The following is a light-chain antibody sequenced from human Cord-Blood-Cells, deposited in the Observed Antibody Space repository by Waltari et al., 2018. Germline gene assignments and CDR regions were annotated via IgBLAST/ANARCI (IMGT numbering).Light chain of an antibody. CDR1: SGHSSYA. CDR2: LNSDGSH. V-gene: IGLV4-69*01. Sequence: QLVLTQSPSASASLGASVKPTCTLSSGHSSYATPWHQQQPEKGPRYLMKLNSDGSHSKGDGIPDRFSGSSSGAERYLTISSLQSEDEADYYCQTWGTGIQVFGGGTKLTVL. J-gene: IGLJ3*02. CDR3: QTWGTGIQV.